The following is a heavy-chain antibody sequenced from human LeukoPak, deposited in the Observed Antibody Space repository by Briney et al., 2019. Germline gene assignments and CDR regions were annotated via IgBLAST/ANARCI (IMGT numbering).Heavy chain of an antibody. CDR3: ARLSRDGYNFVDY. V-gene: IGHV4-61*02. J-gene: IGHJ4*02. CDR2: IYTSGST. Sequence: KPSETLSLTCTVSGGSISSGSYYWSWIRQPAGKGPEWIGRIYTSGSTNYNPSLKSRVTISVDTSKNQFSLKLSSVTAADTAVYYCARLSRDGYNFVDYWGQGTLVTVSS. D-gene: IGHD5-24*01. CDR1: GGSISSGSYY.